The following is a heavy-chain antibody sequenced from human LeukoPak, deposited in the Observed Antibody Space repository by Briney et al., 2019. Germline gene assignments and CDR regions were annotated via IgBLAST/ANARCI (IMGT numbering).Heavy chain of an antibody. CDR1: GYTFTGYY. CDR2: INPNSGGT. D-gene: IGHD3-22*01. V-gene: IGHV1-2*02. CDR3: ARDLTYYDGSGYYY. J-gene: IGHJ4*02. Sequence: GASVKVSCKTSGYTFTGYYIHWVRQVPGQGLEWMGWINPNSGGTYYAQKFQGRVTMTSDTSINTAYMELSRLRSDDTAVYYCARDLTYYDGSGYYYWGQGTLVTVSS.